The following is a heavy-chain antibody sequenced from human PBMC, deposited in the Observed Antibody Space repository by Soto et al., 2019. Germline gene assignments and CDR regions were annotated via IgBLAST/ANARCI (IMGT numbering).Heavy chain of an antibody. D-gene: IGHD6-19*01. CDR1: GYRFNTCW. Sequence: GESLKISCKGFGYRFNTCWIGWVRQMPGKGLEWMGIIYPGDSDTRYSPSLQGHVTISADKSIGTAYLQWSSLQASDTAIYYCATWGAVPDTHAFDVWGQGTMVTVSS. V-gene: IGHV5-51*01. CDR3: ATWGAVPDTHAFDV. J-gene: IGHJ3*01. CDR2: IYPGDSDT.